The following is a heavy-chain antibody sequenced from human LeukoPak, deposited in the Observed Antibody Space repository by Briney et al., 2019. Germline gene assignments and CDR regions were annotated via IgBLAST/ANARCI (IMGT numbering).Heavy chain of an antibody. D-gene: IGHD6-19*01. CDR3: ATQHSSGWQADY. J-gene: IGHJ4*02. CDR2: INHSGST. CDR1: GGSFSGYY. Sequence: SETLSLTCAVYGGSFSGYYWSWIRQPPGKGLEWIGEINHSGSTNYNPSLKSRVTISVDTSKNQFSLKLSSVTAADTAVYYCATQHSSGWQADYWGQGTLVTVSS. V-gene: IGHV4-34*01.